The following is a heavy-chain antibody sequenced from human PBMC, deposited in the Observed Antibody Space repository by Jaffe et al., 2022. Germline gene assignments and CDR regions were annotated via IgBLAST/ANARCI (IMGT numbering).Heavy chain of an antibody. V-gene: IGHV3-23*01. Sequence: EVQLLESGGGLVQPGGSLRLSCAASGFTFSSYAMSWVRQAPGKGLEWVSAISGSGGSTYYADSVKGRFTISRDNSKNTLYLQMNSLRAEDTAVYYCAKDHCSGGSCYSLISYFDYWGQGTLVTVSS. CDR2: ISGSGGST. D-gene: IGHD2-15*01. J-gene: IGHJ4*02. CDR1: GFTFSSYA. CDR3: AKDHCSGGSCYSLISYFDY.